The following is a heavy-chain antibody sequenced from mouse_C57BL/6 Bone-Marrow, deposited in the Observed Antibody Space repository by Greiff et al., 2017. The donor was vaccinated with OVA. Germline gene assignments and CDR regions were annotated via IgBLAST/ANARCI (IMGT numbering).Heavy chain of an antibody. CDR1: GYTFTSYG. Sequence: QVQLKQSGAELARPGASVKLSCKASGYTFTSYGISWVKQRTGQGLEWIGEIYPRSGNTYYNEKFKGKATLTADKSSSTAYMALRSLTSEDSAVYFCARCLTGTAWAYWGQGTLVTVSA. D-gene: IGHD4-1*01. CDR2: IYPRSGNT. CDR3: ARCLTGTAWAY. V-gene: IGHV1-81*01. J-gene: IGHJ3*01.